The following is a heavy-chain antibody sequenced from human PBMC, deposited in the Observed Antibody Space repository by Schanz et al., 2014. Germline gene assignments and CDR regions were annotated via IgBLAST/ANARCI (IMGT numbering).Heavy chain of an antibody. D-gene: IGHD3-16*01. CDR2: IIPNLGSA. V-gene: IGHV1-69*04. CDR1: GDTLSSYG. J-gene: IGHJ6*02. CDR3: ATIGVNDYWRFGLDL. Sequence: QVQLVQSGAEVKKPGSSVTVSCKASGDTLSSYGISWVRQAPGQGLEWMGRIIPNLGSANYAQKFQGRVTITADKSTSTAYMELKSLRSADTAVYYCATIGVNDYWRFGLDLWGQGTTVTVSS.